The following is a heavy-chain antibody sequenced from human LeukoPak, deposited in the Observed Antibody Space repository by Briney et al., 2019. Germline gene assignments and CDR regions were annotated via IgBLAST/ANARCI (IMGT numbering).Heavy chain of an antibody. Sequence: GGSLRLSCAASGFTFSSYSMNWVRQAPGKGLEWVSSISSSSSYIYYADSVKGRFTISRDNAKNSLYLQMNSLRAEDTAVYYCAREGSSSWYGRAFDIWGQGTMVTVSS. J-gene: IGHJ3*02. CDR2: ISSSSSYI. CDR3: AREGSSSWYGRAFDI. CDR1: GFTFSSYS. D-gene: IGHD6-13*01. V-gene: IGHV3-21*01.